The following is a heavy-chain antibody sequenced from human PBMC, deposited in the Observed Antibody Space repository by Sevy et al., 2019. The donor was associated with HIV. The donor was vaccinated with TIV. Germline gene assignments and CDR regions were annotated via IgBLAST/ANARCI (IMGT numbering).Heavy chain of an antibody. J-gene: IGHJ3*02. V-gene: IGHV4-30-2*01. CDR1: GGSISSGGYS. Sequence: SETLSLTCAVSGGSISSGGYSWSWIRQPPGKGLEWIGYIYHSGSTYYNPSLKSRVTISVDRSKNQFSLKLSSVTAADTAVYYCARDPGYYDSSAAGAFDIWGQGTMVTDSS. CDR2: IYHSGST. D-gene: IGHD3-22*01. CDR3: ARDPGYYDSSAAGAFDI.